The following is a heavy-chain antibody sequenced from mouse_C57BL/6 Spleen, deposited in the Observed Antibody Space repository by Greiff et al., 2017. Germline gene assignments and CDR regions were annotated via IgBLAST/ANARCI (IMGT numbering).Heavy chain of an antibody. J-gene: IGHJ4*01. CDR1: GYTFTSYW. V-gene: IGHV1-59*01. CDR2: IDPSDSYT. Sequence: QVQLKQPGAELVRPGTSVKLSCKASGYTFTSYWMHWVKQRPGKGLEWIGVIDPSDSYTNYNQKLKGKATLTVDTSSSTAYMQLSSLTSEDSAVYYCARGKDSDYSMDYWGQGTSVTVSS. CDR3: ARGKDSDYSMDY. D-gene: IGHD2-12*01.